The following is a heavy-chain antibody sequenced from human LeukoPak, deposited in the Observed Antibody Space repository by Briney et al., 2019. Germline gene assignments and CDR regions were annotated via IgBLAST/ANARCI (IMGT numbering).Heavy chain of an antibody. J-gene: IGHJ5*02. CDR3: ARRFNTAGGWFDP. D-gene: IGHD6-13*01. V-gene: IGHV4-39*01. CDR1: SGSISTSNYY. Sequence: TSETLSLTCTVSSGSISTSNYYWGWVRQPPGKALEWIGNIFYSGSTYYSPSLKSRVTISLDTSRNQFSLNLRSVTAADTAVYYCARRFNTAGGWFDPWGQGTLVTVSS. CDR2: IFYSGST.